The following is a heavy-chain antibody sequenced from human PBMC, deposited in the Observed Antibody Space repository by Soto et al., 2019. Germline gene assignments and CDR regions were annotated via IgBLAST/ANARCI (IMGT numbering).Heavy chain of an antibody. CDR2: IDNAGSSV. Sequence: EVQLVESGGGLVQPGGSLRLSCAASGFTFSSYWMHWVRQAPGKGLVWVSRIDNAGSSVRYADSVKGRFTISRDNAKTTLYLQMNSPRAEDTAVYYCTRVGGSVSGMDVWGQGTTVTVSS. D-gene: IGHD1-26*01. CDR3: TRVGGSVSGMDV. CDR1: GFTFSSYW. J-gene: IGHJ6*02. V-gene: IGHV3-74*01.